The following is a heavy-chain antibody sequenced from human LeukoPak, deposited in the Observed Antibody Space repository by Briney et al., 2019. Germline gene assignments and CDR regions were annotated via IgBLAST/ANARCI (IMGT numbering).Heavy chain of an antibody. V-gene: IGHV3-33*01. CDR2: IWYDGSNK. CDR1: GFTFSSYG. CDR3: ASSSSWLFLNAEVNGMDV. Sequence: GGSLRLSCAASGFTFSSYGMLWVRQAPGKGLEWVPVIWYDGSNKYYADSVKGRFTISRDNSKNTLYLQMNSLRAEDTAVYYCASSSSWLFLNAEVNGMDVWGKGTTVTVSS. J-gene: IGHJ6*04. D-gene: IGHD6-13*01.